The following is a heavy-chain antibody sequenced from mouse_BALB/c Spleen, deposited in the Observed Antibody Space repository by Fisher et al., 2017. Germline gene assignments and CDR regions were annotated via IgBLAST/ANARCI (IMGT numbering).Heavy chain of an antibody. V-gene: IGHV1-18*01. J-gene: IGHJ4*01. CDR3: ATLRGGSYAMDY. D-gene: IGHD2-12*01. Sequence: KFKGKATLTVDKSSSTAYMELRSLTSEDTAVYYCATLRGGSYAMDYWGQGTSVTVSS.